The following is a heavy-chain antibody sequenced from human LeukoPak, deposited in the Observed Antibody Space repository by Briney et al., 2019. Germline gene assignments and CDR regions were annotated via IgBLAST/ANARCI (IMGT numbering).Heavy chain of an antibody. CDR1: GYTFTGYY. V-gene: IGHV1-2*02. CDR2: INPNSGGT. Sequence: ASVKVSCKASGYTFTGYYMHWVRQAPGQGLEWMGWINPNSGGTNYAQKFQGRVTMTRDTSISTAYMELSRLRSDDTAVYYCARGRVYCSGGSCYSIDYWGQGTLVTVSS. CDR3: ARGRVYCSGGSCYSIDY. D-gene: IGHD2-15*01. J-gene: IGHJ4*02.